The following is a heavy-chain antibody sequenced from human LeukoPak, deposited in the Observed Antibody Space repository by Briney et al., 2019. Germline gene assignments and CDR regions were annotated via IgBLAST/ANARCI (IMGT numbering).Heavy chain of an antibody. CDR1: GGSISSGNYY. V-gene: IGHV4-61*02. Sequence: SETLSLTCTVSGGSISSGNYYWSWIRQPAGKGLEWIGRIYTSGNTNYNPSLKSRVTISVDTSKNQFSLKLSSVTAADTAVYYCARAGLGIATKFDPWGQGTLVTVSS. D-gene: IGHD6-13*01. CDR3: ARAGLGIATKFDP. J-gene: IGHJ5*02. CDR2: IYTSGNT.